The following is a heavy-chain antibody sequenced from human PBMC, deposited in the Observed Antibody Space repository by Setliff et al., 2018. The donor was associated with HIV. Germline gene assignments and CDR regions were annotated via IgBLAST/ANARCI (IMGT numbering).Heavy chain of an antibody. V-gene: IGHV3-23*01. CDR3: AKAPNWGSLPDY. J-gene: IGHJ4*02. CDR2: LSGSGGNT. Sequence: QPGGSLRLSCAASGFTFSTYALSWVRQAPGKGLEWVSSLSGSGGNTYHADSVKGRFTISRDNSKNTLYLQMNSLRVKDTGVYFCAKAPNWGSLPDYWGQGTLVTVSS. CDR1: GFTFSTYA. D-gene: IGHD7-27*01.